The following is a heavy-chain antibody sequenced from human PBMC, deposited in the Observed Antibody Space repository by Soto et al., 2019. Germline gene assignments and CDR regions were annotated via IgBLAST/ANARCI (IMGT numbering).Heavy chain of an antibody. CDR3: ATTIKRQLRSPDAFGI. D-gene: IGHD6-13*01. CDR1: GYTFTYRY. Sequence: GASVKVSCKASGYTFTYRYLHWVRQAPGQALEWMGWITPFNGNTNFAQKFQDRVTFTRDRSMSTAYMELSSLRSEDTAMYYCATTIKRQLRSPDAFGIWGQGTMVTVSS. J-gene: IGHJ3*02. CDR2: ITPFNGNT. V-gene: IGHV1-45*02.